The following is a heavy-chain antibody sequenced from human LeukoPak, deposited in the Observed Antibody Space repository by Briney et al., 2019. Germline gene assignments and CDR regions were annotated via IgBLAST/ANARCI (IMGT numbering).Heavy chain of an antibody. D-gene: IGHD3-3*01. Sequence: PGGSLRLSCAASGFTFSSYGMHWVRQAPGKGLEWVAVISYDGSNKYYADSVKGRFTISRDNSKNTLSLQMNSLRAEDTAVYYCAKENDFWSAHFDYWGQGTLVTVSS. CDR1: GFTFSSYG. V-gene: IGHV3-30*18. CDR3: AKENDFWSAHFDY. CDR2: ISYDGSNK. J-gene: IGHJ4*02.